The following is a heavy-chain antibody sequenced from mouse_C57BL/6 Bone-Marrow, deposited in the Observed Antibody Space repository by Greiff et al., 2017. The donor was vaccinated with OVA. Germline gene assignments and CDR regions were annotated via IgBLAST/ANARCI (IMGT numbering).Heavy chain of an antibody. CDR3: ARGRIYYGNYFYAMDY. J-gene: IGHJ4*01. D-gene: IGHD2-1*01. Sequence: QVQLQQPGAELVKPGASVKMSCKASGYTFTSYWITWVKQRPGQGLEWIGDIYPGSGSTNYNEKFKSKATLTVDTSSSTAYMQLSSLTSEDSAVYFCARGRIYYGNYFYAMDYWGQGTSVTVSS. CDR2: IYPGSGST. CDR1: GYTFTSYW. V-gene: IGHV1-55*01.